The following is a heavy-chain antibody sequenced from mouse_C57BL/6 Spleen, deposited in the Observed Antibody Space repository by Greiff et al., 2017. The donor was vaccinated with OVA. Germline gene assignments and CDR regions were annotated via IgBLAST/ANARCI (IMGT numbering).Heavy chain of an antibody. Sequence: VQLQQPGAELVRPGSSVKLSCKASGYTFTSYWMDWVKQRPGQGLEWIGNIYPSDSETHYNQKFKDKATLTVDKSSSTAYMQLSSLTSEDSAVYYCARRGYYSNYDAMDYWGQGTSVTVSS. J-gene: IGHJ4*01. V-gene: IGHV1-61*01. CDR2: IYPSDSET. CDR1: GYTFTSYW. D-gene: IGHD2-5*01. CDR3: ARRGYYSNYDAMDY.